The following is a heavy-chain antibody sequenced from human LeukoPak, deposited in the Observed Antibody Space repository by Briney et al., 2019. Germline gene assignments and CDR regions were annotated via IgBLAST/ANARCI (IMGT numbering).Heavy chain of an antibody. Sequence: GGSLRLSCAASGFTFSSYNMNWVRQAPGKGLEWVSYISRSSTYIYYADSVKGRFTISRDNAKNSLYLQMNGLRGEDTAVYYCAREDSRDGYNFPYWGQGTLVTVSS. V-gene: IGHV3-21*01. CDR2: ISRSSTYI. J-gene: IGHJ4*02. D-gene: IGHD5-24*01. CDR3: AREDSRDGYNFPY. CDR1: GFTFSSYN.